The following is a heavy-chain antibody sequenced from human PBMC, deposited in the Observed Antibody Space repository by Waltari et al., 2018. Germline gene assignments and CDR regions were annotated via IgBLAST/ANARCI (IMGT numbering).Heavy chain of an antibody. V-gene: IGHV3-43*01. CDR3: AKGLYCSSTSCYRDYFDY. D-gene: IGHD2-2*01. Sequence: EVQLVESGGVVVQPGGSLRLSCAASGFTFEDYTMHWVRQAPGKGLEWVSLISWDGGSTYYADSVKGRFTISRDNSKNSLYLQMNSLRTEDTALYYCAKGLYCSSTSCYRDYFDYWGQGTLVTVSS. CDR1: GFTFEDYT. CDR2: ISWDGGST. J-gene: IGHJ4*02.